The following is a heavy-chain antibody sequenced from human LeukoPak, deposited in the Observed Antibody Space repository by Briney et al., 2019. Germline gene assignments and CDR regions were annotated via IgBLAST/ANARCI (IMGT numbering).Heavy chain of an antibody. Sequence: PGGSLRLSCTASGFTFSSYSMNWVRQAPGKGLEWVSSISSSSSYIYYADSVKGRFTISRDNAKNSLYLQMNSLRAEDTAVYYCARIGAAGHFDYWGQGTLVTVSS. V-gene: IGHV3-21*01. CDR2: ISSSSSYI. CDR1: GFTFSSYS. D-gene: IGHD6-13*01. J-gene: IGHJ4*02. CDR3: ARIGAAGHFDY.